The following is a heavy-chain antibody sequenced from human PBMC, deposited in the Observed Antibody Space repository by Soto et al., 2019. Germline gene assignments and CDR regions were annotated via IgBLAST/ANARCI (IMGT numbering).Heavy chain of an antibody. J-gene: IGHJ4*02. D-gene: IGHD3-22*01. CDR1: GGSISSGGYY. V-gene: IGHV4-31*03. Sequence: TLSLTCTVSGGSISSGGYYWSWIRQHPGKGLEWIGYIYYSGSTYYNPSLKSRVTISVDTSKNQFSLKLSSVTAADTAVYYCAREGGSYDSSGYYDYWGQGTLVTVSS. CDR3: AREGGSYDSSGYYDY. CDR2: IYYSGST.